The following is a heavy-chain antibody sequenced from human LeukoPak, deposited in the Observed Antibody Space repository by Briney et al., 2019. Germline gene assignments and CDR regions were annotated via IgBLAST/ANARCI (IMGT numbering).Heavy chain of an antibody. CDR3: ARDPTILGVVTPSRSGWFDP. J-gene: IGHJ5*02. CDR2: IIPILGIA. V-gene: IGHV1-69*04. Sequence: ASVKVSCKASGGTFSSYTVSWVRQAPGQGLEWMGRIIPILGIANYAQKFQGRVTITADKSTSTAYMELSSLRSEDTAVYYCARDPTILGVVTPSRSGWFDPWGQGTLVTVSS. CDR1: GGTFSSYT. D-gene: IGHD3-3*01.